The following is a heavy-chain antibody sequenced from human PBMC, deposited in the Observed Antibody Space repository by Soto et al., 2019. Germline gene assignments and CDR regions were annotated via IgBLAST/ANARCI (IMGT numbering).Heavy chain of an antibody. CDR3: ARQKSSTYWPT. CDR1: GESFTGNY. V-gene: IGHV4-34*01. CDR2: INHRGST. J-gene: IGHJ4*02. D-gene: IGHD2-15*01. Sequence: SETLSLTCAVYGESFTGNYWSWIRQPPGKGLEWIGEINHRGSTNYIPSLKSRVTISIDTSKKQLSLKLNSVTAADTALYYCARQKSSTYWPTWGQGTLVTVSS.